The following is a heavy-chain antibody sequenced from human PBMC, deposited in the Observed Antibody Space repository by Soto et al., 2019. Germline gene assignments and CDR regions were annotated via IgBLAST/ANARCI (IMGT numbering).Heavy chain of an antibody. CDR3: ARASGRSEGWFDP. CDR1: GFIFSSYA. CDR2: VSSNGGST. J-gene: IGHJ5*02. V-gene: IGHV3-64*01. Sequence: EVQLVESGGGLVQPGGSLRLSCAASGFIFSSYAMHWVRQAPGKGLEYVSAVSSNGGSTYYANSVKGRFTISRDNSKNTLYLQMGSLRAEDMAVYYCARASGRSEGWFDPWGQGTLVTVSS. D-gene: IGHD1-26*01.